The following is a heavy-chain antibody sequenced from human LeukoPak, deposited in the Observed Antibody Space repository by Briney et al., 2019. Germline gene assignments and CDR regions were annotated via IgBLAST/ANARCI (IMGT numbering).Heavy chain of an antibody. D-gene: IGHD2-2*01. CDR1: GFTFSSYS. J-gene: IGHJ4*02. CDR3: ARGDIVVVPAATDFDY. V-gene: IGHV3-48*01. CDR2: ISSSSSTI. Sequence: GGSLRLSCAASGFTFSSYSMNWVRQAPGKGLEWVSYISSSSSTIYYADSVKGRFTTSRDNAKNSLYLQMNSLRAEDTAVYYCARGDIVVVPAATDFDYWGQGTLVTVSS.